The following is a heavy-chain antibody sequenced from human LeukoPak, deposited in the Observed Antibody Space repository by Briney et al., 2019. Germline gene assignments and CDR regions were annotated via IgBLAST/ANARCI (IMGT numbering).Heavy chain of an antibody. CDR2: ISWNSGSI. CDR3: ARLYCSGGSCYRWLYYFDY. Sequence: TGGSLRLSCAASGFTFDDYAMHGVRQAPGKGLEWVSGISWNSGSIGYADSVKGRFTISRDNAKNSLYLQMNSLRAEDTALYYCARLYCSGGSCYRWLYYFDYWGQGTLVTVSS. CDR1: GFTFDDYA. J-gene: IGHJ4*02. D-gene: IGHD2-15*01. V-gene: IGHV3-9*01.